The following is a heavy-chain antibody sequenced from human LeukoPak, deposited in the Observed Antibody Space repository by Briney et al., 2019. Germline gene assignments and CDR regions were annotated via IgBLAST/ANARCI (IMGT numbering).Heavy chain of an antibody. Sequence: GGSLRLSCVASGFTFNSYVMSWVRQAPGKRLEWVSSIGVTGSVTYYADSVKGRFTISRDNSENTLFVQMNGLRAEDTAVYYCTREDYSRSFDYWGQGTLITVSS. CDR1: GFTFNSYV. V-gene: IGHV3-23*01. D-gene: IGHD4-11*01. J-gene: IGHJ4*02. CDR3: TREDYSRSFDY. CDR2: IGVTGSVT.